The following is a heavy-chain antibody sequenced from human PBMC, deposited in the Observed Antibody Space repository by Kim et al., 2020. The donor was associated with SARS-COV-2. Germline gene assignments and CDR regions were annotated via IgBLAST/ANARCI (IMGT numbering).Heavy chain of an antibody. CDR3: AKAYDILTGRFDY. J-gene: IGHJ4*02. D-gene: IGHD3-9*01. Sequence: ADSVATRFTISRAKATTSMYLHMNSLRAEDTALYYCAKAYDILTGRFDYWGQGTLVTVSS. V-gene: IGHV3-9*01.